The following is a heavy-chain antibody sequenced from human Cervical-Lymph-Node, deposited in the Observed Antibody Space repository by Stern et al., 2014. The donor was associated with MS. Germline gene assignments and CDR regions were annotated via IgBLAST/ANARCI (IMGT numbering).Heavy chain of an antibody. Sequence: QLVQSGGGLVKPGGSLRLSCEVSGYRFSDYFVSWIRQAPGQGLEWLSYISGSGNIIDYADSVKGRFTISRDNAKNSLYLEMNSLRVDDPAVYYCAARTPPDYWGQGTLVTVSS. J-gene: IGHJ4*02. V-gene: IGHV3-11*01. CDR2: ISGSGNII. CDR3: AARTPPDY. CDR1: GYRFSDYF.